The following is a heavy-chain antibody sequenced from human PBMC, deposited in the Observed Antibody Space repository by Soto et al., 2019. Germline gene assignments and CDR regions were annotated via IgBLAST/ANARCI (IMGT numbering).Heavy chain of an antibody. J-gene: IGHJ4*02. CDR1: GFTFSIYA. V-gene: IGHV3-23*01. CDR2: ISGSGGST. Sequence: GGSLRLSCAASGFTFSIYAMSWVRHAPGKGLEWVSAISGSGGSTYYADSVKGRFTISRDNSKNTLFLQMNSLRVEDTAVYYCAKNGLSDSPSAIDSWGQGTLVTVSS. D-gene: IGHD2-8*01. CDR3: AKNGLSDSPSAIDS.